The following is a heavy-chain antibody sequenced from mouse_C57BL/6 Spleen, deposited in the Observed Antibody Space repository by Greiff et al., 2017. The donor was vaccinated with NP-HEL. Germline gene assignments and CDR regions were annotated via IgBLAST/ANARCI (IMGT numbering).Heavy chain of an antibody. D-gene: IGHD1-1*01. CDR3: ASLYYYEGGKVFDY. Sequence: QVQLQQSGAELVKPGASVKISCKASGYAFSSYWMNWVKQRPGKGLEWIGQIYPGDGDTNYNGKFKGKATLTADKSSSTAYMQLSSLTSEDSAVYFCASLYYYEGGKVFDYWGQGTTLTVSS. V-gene: IGHV1-80*01. CDR1: GYAFSSYW. CDR2: IYPGDGDT. J-gene: IGHJ2*01.